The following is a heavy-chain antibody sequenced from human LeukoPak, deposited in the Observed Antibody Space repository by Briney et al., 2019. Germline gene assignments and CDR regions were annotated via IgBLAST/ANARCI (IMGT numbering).Heavy chain of an antibody. CDR1: GFTFSGHE. D-gene: IGHD3-10*01. CDR3: AREQTFGEFDS. Sequence: GGSLRLSCEVSGFTFSGHEMNWVRQAPGKGLEWLSYISGGGETIYYTDSVRGRFTVSRDNAKNSLFLQMNSLRAEDSAVYYCAREQTFGEFDSWGQGTLVTVSS. V-gene: IGHV3-48*03. J-gene: IGHJ4*02. CDR2: ISGGGETI.